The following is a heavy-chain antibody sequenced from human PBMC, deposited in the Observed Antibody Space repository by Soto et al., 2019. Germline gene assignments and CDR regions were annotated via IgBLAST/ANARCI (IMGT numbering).Heavy chain of an antibody. D-gene: IGHD4-17*01. V-gene: IGHV1-8*01. J-gene: IGHJ4*02. CDR1: GYTFTNYD. Sequence: QVQLVQSGAEVKQPGASVKVSCTASGYTFTNYDINWVRQATGQGLEWMGWMNPKSGSTGYAQQFQGRVIMTRSTSISTAYMELSSLRSEDTAVYYCVRVYGEIDYWGQGTLVTVSS. CDR3: VRVYGEIDY. CDR2: MNPKSGST.